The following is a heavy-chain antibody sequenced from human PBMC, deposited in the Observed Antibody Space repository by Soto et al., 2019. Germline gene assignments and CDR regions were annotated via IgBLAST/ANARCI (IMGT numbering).Heavy chain of an antibody. CDR1: GYTLTELS. CDR3: ATDTKISSGWYDTLRQYYYYGMDV. J-gene: IGHJ6*02. Sequence: RASVKVSCKVSGYTLTELSMHWVRQAPGKGLEWMGGFDPEDGETIYAQKFQGRVTMTEDTSTDTAYMELSSLRSEDTAVYYCATDTKISSGWYDTLRQYYYYGMDVWGQGTTVTVSS. V-gene: IGHV1-24*01. CDR2: FDPEDGET. D-gene: IGHD6-19*01.